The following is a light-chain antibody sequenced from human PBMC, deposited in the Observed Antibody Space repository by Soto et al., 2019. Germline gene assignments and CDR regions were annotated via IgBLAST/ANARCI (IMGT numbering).Light chain of an antibody. CDR3: QQYHNWFT. J-gene: IGKJ2*01. Sequence: EIVMTQSPATLSVSPGERATLSCRASQSVSSSLAWYQQKPGQAPSLLIYGASTRATGIPARFSGSGSGTDVTLTISSLQSEDFAVYYCQQYHNWFTFGQGTKLEIK. CDR1: QSVSSS. CDR2: GAS. V-gene: IGKV3-15*01.